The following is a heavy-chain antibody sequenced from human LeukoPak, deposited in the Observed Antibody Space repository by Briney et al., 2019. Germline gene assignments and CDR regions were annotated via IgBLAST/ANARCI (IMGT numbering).Heavy chain of an antibody. J-gene: IGHJ5*02. CDR1: GYTFTSYG. D-gene: IGHD3-16*01. CDR2: ISAYNGNT. CDR3: ARDTKRSRARWENLGIDP. Sequence: ASVKVSCKASGYTFTSYGISWVRQAPGQGLEWMGWISAYNGNTNYAQKLQGRVTMTTDTSTSTAYMELRGLRSDDTAVYYCARDTKRSRARWENLGIDPWGQGTLVTVSS. V-gene: IGHV1-18*01.